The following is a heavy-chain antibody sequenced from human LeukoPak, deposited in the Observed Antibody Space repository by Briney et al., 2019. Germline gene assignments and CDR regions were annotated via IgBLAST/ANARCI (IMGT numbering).Heavy chain of an antibody. CDR2: ISTSGSTI. V-gene: IGHV3-48*03. CDR1: GFTFSSYE. J-gene: IGHJ4*02. CDR3: ATSRGSWPDYFDY. D-gene: IGHD6-13*01. Sequence: GGSLRLSCAASGFTFSSYEMNWVRQAPGEGLDWVSYISTSGSTIYYADSVKGRFTISRDNAKNSLYLQMNSLRAEDTAVYYCATSRGSWPDYFDYCGQGTVVTVSS.